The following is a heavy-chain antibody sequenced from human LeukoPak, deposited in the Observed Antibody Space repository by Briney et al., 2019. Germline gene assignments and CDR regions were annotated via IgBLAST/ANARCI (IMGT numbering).Heavy chain of an antibody. J-gene: IGHJ3*02. CDR1: GFTFSSYE. Sequence: PGGSLGLSCAAAGFTFSSYEMNWVRQAPGKGLEWVSYISSSGSTIYYADSVKGRFTISRDNAKNSLYLQMNSLRAEDTAVYYCAREIQLWPHDAFDIWGQGTMVTVSS. CDR3: AREIQLWPHDAFDI. D-gene: IGHD5-18*01. V-gene: IGHV3-48*03. CDR2: ISSSGSTI.